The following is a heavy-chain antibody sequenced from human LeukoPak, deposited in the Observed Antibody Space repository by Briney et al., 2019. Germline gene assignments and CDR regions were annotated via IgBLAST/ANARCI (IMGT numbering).Heavy chain of an antibody. Sequence: GGSLRLSCVASGFTFSSYWMHWVRQAPGKGLVWVSRINSDGSTTSYADSVKGRFTISRDNAKNTLYLQMNSLRAEDTAVYYCARDREQEPTYDYWGRGTLVTVSS. V-gene: IGHV3-74*01. CDR3: ARDREQEPTYDY. D-gene: IGHD6-13*01. CDR2: INSDGSTT. J-gene: IGHJ4*02. CDR1: GFTFSSYW.